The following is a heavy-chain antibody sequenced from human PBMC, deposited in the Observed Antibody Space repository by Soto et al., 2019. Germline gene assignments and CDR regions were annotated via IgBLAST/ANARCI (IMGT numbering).Heavy chain of an antibody. D-gene: IGHD2-15*01. V-gene: IGHV5-51*01. J-gene: IGHJ4*02. CDR3: ARLVRSRDGGYCSGGSCRFFDY. CDR2: IYPGDSDT. CDR1: GYSFTNYW. Sequence: EVQLVQSGAEVKKPGESLKISCKGSGYSFTNYWIGWVRQMPGKGLEWMGIIYPGDSDTRYSPSFQGQVTISADKSISTAYLQWSSLKASDTAMYYCARLVRSRDGGYCSGGSCRFFDYWGQGTLVTVSS.